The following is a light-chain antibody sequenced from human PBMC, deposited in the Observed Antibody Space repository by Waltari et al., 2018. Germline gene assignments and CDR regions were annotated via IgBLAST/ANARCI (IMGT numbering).Light chain of an antibody. J-gene: IGLJ3*02. CDR1: SGHSSTV. V-gene: IGLV4-69*01. Sequence: QLVLTQSPSASASLGASVTLTCTLSSGHSSTVIAWPQQQPEKGPRYLMKVNSDGSHSKGDEIPDRFSGSSSGAERYLTISSLQSEDEADYYCQTGGHGTWVFGGGTKLTVL. CDR3: QTGGHGTWV. CDR2: VNSDGSH.